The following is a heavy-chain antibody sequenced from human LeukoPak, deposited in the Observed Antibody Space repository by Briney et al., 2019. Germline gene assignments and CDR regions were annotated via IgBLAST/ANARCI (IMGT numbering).Heavy chain of an antibody. Sequence: GGSLRLSCAASGFTFSSYWMSWVRQAPGKGLEWVANIKQDGSEKYYVDSVKGRFTISRDNAKNSLYLQMNSLRAEDTAVYYCARAGDIVVVPATPRGGGYYYYMDVWGKGTTVTVSS. CDR3: ARAGDIVVVPATPRGGGYYYYMDV. V-gene: IGHV3-7*01. CDR2: IKQDGSEK. D-gene: IGHD2-2*01. CDR1: GFTFSSYW. J-gene: IGHJ6*03.